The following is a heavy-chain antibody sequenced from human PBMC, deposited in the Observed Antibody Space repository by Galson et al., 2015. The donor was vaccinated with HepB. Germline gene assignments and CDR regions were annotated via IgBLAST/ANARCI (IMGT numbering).Heavy chain of an antibody. CDR1: GFTFSSYG. CDR2: IWYDGSNK. CDR3: ASLPGLTGMDV. Sequence: SLRLSCAASGFTFSSYGMHWVRQAPGKGLEWVAVIWYDGSNKGYADSVRGRFTISRDNSKNTLYLQMNSLRAEDTAVYYCASLPGLTGMDVWGQGTTVTVSS. J-gene: IGHJ6*02. V-gene: IGHV3-33*01.